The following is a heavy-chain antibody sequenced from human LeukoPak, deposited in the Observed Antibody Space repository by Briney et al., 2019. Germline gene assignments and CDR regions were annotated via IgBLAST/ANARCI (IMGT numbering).Heavy chain of an antibody. Sequence: PSETLSLTCTVSGYSLSTGYYWDWIRPPPGKGRAWIGTFYHGVSTYYNPSLKSRVTISVDTSKNQFSQKPSSVTAADTAMYYCARRLIVRATNWFDPWGQGTLVTVSS. CDR2: FYHGVST. CDR3: ARRLIVRATNWFDP. V-gene: IGHV4-38-2*02. D-gene: IGHD1-26*01. CDR1: GYSLSTGYY. J-gene: IGHJ5*02.